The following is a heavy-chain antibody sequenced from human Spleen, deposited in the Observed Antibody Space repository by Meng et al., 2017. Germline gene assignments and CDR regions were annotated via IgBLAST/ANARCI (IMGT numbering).Heavy chain of an antibody. CDR2: ISSSGTTI. V-gene: IGHV3-48*04. CDR3: ARGKGGYGSLDV. CDR1: GFTFSSYS. D-gene: IGHD3-10*01. J-gene: IGHJ6*02. Sequence: GESLKISCAASGFTFSSYSMNWVRQAPGKGLEWASYISSSGTTIYYADSVRGRFTISRDNAKNSLYLQMNSLRVEDTAVYYCARGKGGYGSLDVWGQGTTVTVSS.